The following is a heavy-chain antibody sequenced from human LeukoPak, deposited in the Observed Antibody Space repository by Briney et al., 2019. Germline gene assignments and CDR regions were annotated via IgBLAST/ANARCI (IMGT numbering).Heavy chain of an antibody. J-gene: IGHJ4*02. V-gene: IGHV3-21*01. Sequence: GGSLRPSCAASGFTFSSYSMNWVRQAPGKGLEWVSSISSSSSYIYYADSVKGRFTISRDNAKNSLYLQMNRLRAEDTAVYYCARESVAGSLDYWGQGTLVTVSS. D-gene: IGHD6-19*01. CDR1: GFTFSSYS. CDR2: ISSSSSYI. CDR3: ARESVAGSLDY.